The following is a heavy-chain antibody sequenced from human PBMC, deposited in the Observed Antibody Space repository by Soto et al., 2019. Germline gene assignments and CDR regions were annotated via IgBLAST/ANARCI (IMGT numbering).Heavy chain of an antibody. CDR2: ICFSGST. CDR3: ARDVESNAFDI. CDR1: GGAIIGYY. J-gene: IGHJ3*02. V-gene: IGHV4-59*01. Sequence: SEALSLACTVSGGAIIGYYWSRIRPPPGKGLEWIEYICFSGSTNYNPSLRSRVTISVDQSKNQFSLKLSSVTAADTAVYYCARDVESNAFDIWGQGTMVT.